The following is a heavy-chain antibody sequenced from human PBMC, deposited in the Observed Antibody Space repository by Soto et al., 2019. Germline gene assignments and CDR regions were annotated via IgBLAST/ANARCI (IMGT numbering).Heavy chain of an antibody. D-gene: IGHD3-22*01. J-gene: IGHJ4*02. CDR3: ARASYDSSTYYLDY. Sequence: QVQLQESGPGLVKPSQTLSLTCTVSGSSISSGDYYWTWIRQPPGKGLEWIGSIDYSGSTYYNPSLKSQVTISVDTSNNQFSLKLSSVTAADTAVYYCARASYDSSTYYLDYWGQGTLVNVSS. CDR2: IDYSGST. CDR1: GSSISSGDYY. V-gene: IGHV4-30-4*01.